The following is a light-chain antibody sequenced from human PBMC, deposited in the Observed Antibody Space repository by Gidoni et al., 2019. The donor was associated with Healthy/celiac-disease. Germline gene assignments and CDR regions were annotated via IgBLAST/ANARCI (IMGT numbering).Light chain of an antibody. Sequence: EIVLTQSPGTLSLSPGERATLSCRASQSVSSSYLAWYQQKPGQAPRLLIYGASSRANGIPDRFSGSGSGTDVTLTISRREPEDDAVYYCQQYGSSPGTFGQGTKLEIK. V-gene: IGKV3-20*01. CDR1: QSVSSSY. CDR3: QQYGSSPGT. J-gene: IGKJ2*01. CDR2: GAS.